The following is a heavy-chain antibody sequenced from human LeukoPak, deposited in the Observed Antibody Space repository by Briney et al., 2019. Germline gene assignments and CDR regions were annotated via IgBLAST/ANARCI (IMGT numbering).Heavy chain of an antibody. CDR1: DDSITMYY. Sequence: SETLSLTCTVSDDSITMYYWTWIRQPPGKGLEWIGYVDHTGSTKFNPSLNGRVSISRDTSNNFFSLRLRSVTAADTAVYYCARSSWSTFDPWGQGTLVTVSS. D-gene: IGHD6-13*01. V-gene: IGHV4-59*01. CDR3: ARSSWSTFDP. J-gene: IGHJ5*02. CDR2: VDHTGST.